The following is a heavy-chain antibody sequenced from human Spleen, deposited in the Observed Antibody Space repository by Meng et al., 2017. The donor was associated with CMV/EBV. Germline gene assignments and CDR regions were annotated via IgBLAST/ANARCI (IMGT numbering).Heavy chain of an antibody. V-gene: IGHV3-30*02. CDR3: AKAGDKWATLTWLDS. J-gene: IGHJ5*01. Sequence: SGFSFGSYGMHWVRQAPGKGLEWVAFVRYDGSNRFYADSVKGRFTISRNNSNNTLYLQMNSLRPDDTAVYYCAKAGDKWATLTWLDSWGQGALVTVSS. CDR2: VRYDGSNR. D-gene: IGHD1-26*01. CDR1: GFSFGSYG.